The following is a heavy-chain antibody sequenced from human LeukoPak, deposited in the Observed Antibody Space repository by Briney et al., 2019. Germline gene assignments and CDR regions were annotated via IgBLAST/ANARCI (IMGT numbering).Heavy chain of an antibody. CDR1: GYSFTSYW. D-gene: IGHD2-2*01. V-gene: IGHV5-51*01. Sequence: GESLKISCKGSGYSFTSYWIGWVRQMPGKGLEWMGIIYPGDSDTRYSPSFQGQVTISADQSISTAYLQWSSLKASDTAMYYYARFECSSTSCPAAYWGQGTLVTVSS. CDR2: IYPGDSDT. CDR3: ARFECSSTSCPAAY. J-gene: IGHJ4*02.